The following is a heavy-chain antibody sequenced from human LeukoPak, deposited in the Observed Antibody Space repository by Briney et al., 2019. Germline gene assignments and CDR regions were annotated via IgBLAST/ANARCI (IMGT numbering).Heavy chain of an antibody. CDR3: AKRRYCSSTTCRDFDY. V-gene: IGHV3-23*01. D-gene: IGHD2-2*01. CDR2: ISAGADST. Sequence: PGGSLRLSCAASGFTFTSYAMNWVRQAPGKGLEWVSAISAGADSTYYSDSVKGRFTISRDNSKNTLYLQMNSRRAGDTAVYYCAKRRYCSSTTCRDFDYWGQGTLVTVSS. J-gene: IGHJ4*02. CDR1: GFTFTSYA.